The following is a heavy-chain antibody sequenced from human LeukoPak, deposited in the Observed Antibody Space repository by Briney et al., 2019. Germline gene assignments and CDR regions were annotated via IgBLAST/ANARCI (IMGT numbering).Heavy chain of an antibody. CDR3: SRWEATNFDC. J-gene: IGHJ4*02. D-gene: IGHD5-12*01. V-gene: IGHV3-49*04. Sequence: GGSLRLSCSVSGFTFGDYAMSWVRQAPGKGLEWVGFIRNKAYGGTTEYVASVKGRFIILRDDSKSIAYLHMNSLKTEDTAVYYCSRWEATNFDCWGQGTLVTVSS. CDR1: GFTFGDYA. CDR2: IRNKAYGGTT.